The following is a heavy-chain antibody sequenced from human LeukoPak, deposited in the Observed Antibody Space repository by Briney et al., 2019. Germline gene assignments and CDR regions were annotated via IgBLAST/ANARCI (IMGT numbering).Heavy chain of an antibody. Sequence: GGSLRLSCAASGFTFSSYGMHWVRQAPGKGLEWVAVISYDGSNKYYADSVKGRFTISRDNSKNTPYMQMNSLRAEDTALYYCAKPKSMIVAAFPWDAFDIWGQGTMVTVSS. CDR3: AKPKSMIVAAFPWDAFDI. CDR2: ISYDGSNK. D-gene: IGHD3-22*01. CDR1: GFTFSSYG. V-gene: IGHV3-30*18. J-gene: IGHJ3*02.